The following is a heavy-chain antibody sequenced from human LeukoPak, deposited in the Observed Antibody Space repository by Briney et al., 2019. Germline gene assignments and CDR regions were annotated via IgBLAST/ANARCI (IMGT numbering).Heavy chain of an antibody. CDR3: ATGHCNTSSCYYYYMDV. D-gene: IGHD2/OR15-2a*01. V-gene: IGHV1-24*01. J-gene: IGHJ6*03. Sequence: ASVTVSCKVSGYTLRELSMHWVRQAPAKGLQWMGVFDPEDGESIIAQKFQGRLTMTEDTSTDTAYTELSSLTSEDTAMYYCATGHCNTSSCYYYYMDVWGKGTTVTVSS. CDR1: GYTLRELS. CDR2: FDPEDGES.